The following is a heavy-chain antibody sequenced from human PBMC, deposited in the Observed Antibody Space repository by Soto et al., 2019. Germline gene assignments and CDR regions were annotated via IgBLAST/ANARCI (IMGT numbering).Heavy chain of an antibody. Sequence: ASVKVSCKASGYTFTSYGISWVRQAPGQGLEWMGWISAYNGNTNYAQKLQGRVTMTTDTSTSTAYMELRSLRSDDTAVYYCAREPILSVNHSGDGSADDYWGQGTLVTVSS. D-gene: IGHD4-17*01. V-gene: IGHV1-18*04. CDR2: ISAYNGNT. CDR1: GYTFTSYG. CDR3: AREPILSVNHSGDGSADDY. J-gene: IGHJ4*02.